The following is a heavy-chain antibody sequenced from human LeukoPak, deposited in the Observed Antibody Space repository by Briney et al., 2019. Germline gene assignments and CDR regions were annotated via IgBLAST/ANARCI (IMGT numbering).Heavy chain of an antibody. CDR1: GFTLSTYW. CDR2: IKQDGTEK. J-gene: IGHJ3*02. Sequence: PGGSLRLSCAASGFTLSTYWMSWVRQVPGKGLEWVANIKQDGTEKYYVDSVKGRFTISRDNAKNSLYLQMNSLRAEDTAVYYCARDLSAFDIWGQGTMVTVSS. CDR3: ARDLSAFDI. V-gene: IGHV3-7*01.